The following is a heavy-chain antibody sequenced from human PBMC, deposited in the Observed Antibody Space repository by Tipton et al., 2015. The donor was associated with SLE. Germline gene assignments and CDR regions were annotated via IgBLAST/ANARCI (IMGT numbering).Heavy chain of an antibody. CDR2: IYYSGST. D-gene: IGHD3-10*01. V-gene: IGHV4-59*11. CDR3: ARGLYYYGSGDY. J-gene: IGHJ4*02. Sequence: TLSLTCTVSGGSISSHYWSWIRQPPGKGLEWIGYIYYSGSTNYNPSLKSRVTISVDTSKNQFSLKLSSVTAADTAVYYCARGLYYYGSGDYWGQGTLVTVSS. CDR1: GGSISSHY.